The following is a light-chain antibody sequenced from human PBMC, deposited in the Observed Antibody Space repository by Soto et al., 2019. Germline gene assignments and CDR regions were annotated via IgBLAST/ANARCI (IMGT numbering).Light chain of an antibody. J-gene: IGKJ1*01. CDR2: GAS. CDR3: HQYNNLWT. CDR1: QSVSSR. Sequence: EIVMTQSPATLSVSPGERVTLSCRASQSVSSRLAWYQQKPGQSPRLLIYGASTTATGIPARFSGSGSGTEFTLTISSLQSEDFGVYYCHQYNNLWTFGQGTKAEIK. V-gene: IGKV3-15*01.